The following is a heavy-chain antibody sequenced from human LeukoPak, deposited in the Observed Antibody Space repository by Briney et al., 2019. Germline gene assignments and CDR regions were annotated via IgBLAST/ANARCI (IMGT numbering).Heavy chain of an antibody. D-gene: IGHD6-13*01. J-gene: IGHJ1*01. V-gene: IGHV5-51*01. CDR3: ARSPTAAAAFAEYFQH. CDR1: GSSFTSYW. Sequence: GAPLKISCKGSGSSFTSYWIGWVRQMPGKGLEWMVIIYPGDSDTRYSPSFQGQVTISADKSISTACLQWSSLKASDTAMYYCARSPTAAAAFAEYFQHWGQGTLVTVSS. CDR2: IYPGDSDT.